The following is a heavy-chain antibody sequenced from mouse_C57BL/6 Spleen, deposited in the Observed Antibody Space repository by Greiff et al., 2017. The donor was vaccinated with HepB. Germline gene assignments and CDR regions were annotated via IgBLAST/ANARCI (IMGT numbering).Heavy chain of an antibody. Sequence: EVQLVESGPSLVRPSQTLSLTCTVTGFSINSDCYWFWIRQFPGNKLEYIGYTFYSGITYYNPSLESRTYITRDTSKNQFSLKLSSVTTEDTATYYCARAIDGYYAMDYWGQGTSVTVSS. CDR2: TFYSGIT. V-gene: IGHV3-3*01. J-gene: IGHJ4*01. CDR3: ARAIDGYYAMDY. CDR1: GFSINSDCY. D-gene: IGHD2-3*01.